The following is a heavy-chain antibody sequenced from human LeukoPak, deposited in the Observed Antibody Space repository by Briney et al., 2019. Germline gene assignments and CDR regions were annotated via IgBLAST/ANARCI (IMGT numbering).Heavy chain of an antibody. D-gene: IGHD3-3*01. V-gene: IGHV3-23*01. CDR3: AKVLRADYDLWSGFDH. J-gene: IGHJ4*02. CDR2: ISGHGGST. Sequence: GGSLRLSCAASGFKFSSHAMSWVRQAPGKGLEWVSSISGHGGSTYYGNSVKGRFTISRDNAKNTLYLQMHSLRVEDTALYYCAKVLRADYDLWSGFDHWGQGKMVIVSS. CDR1: GFKFSSHA.